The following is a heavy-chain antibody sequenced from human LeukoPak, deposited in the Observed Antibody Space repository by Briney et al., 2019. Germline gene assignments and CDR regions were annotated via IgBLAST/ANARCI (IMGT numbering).Heavy chain of an antibody. CDR1: GYTFTHHE. V-gene: IGHV1-8*01. CDR3: ARGLLTGDYGEQMGDF. J-gene: IGHJ4*02. Sequence: RASVRVSCKASGYTFTHHEINWVRQAPGRGLEWMGWINPQNDVTAYAQKFQGRVTITKDTSLHTAYLELTRLTSDDTAFYYCARGLLTGDYGEQMGDFWGRGTPVTVSS. CDR2: INPQNDVT. D-gene: IGHD4-17*01.